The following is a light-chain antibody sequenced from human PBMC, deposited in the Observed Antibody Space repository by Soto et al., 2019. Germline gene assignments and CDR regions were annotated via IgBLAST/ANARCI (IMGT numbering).Light chain of an antibody. J-gene: IGKJ4*01. CDR1: QSISTH. CDR2: TAS. Sequence: DIQMTQSPSSLSASLGDRVTITCRASQSISTHLNWFQQKPGKAPKLLIYTASSLQSGVPSRFSGSGSGTDFTLTISNLQPEDSATYYCHQNYGTPLTFGGGTKVEIK. V-gene: IGKV1-39*01. CDR3: HQNYGTPLT.